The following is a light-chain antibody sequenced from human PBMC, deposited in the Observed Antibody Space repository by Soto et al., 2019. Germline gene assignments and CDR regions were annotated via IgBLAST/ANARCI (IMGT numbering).Light chain of an antibody. CDR3: QQRSNWPPCPV. CDR2: DAS. Sequence: EIVLTQSPATLSLSPGERATLSCRASQSVSSYLAWYQQKPGQAPRLLIYDASNRATGIPARFSGSGSGTDFTLTISSLEPEDFAVYYCQQRSNWPPCPVFGGGTKVEIK. V-gene: IGKV3-11*01. CDR1: QSVSSY. J-gene: IGKJ4*01.